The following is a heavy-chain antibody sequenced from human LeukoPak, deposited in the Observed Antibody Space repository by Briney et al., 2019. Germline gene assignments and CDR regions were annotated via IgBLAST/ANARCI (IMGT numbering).Heavy chain of an antibody. CDR1: GGTFSSYA. CDR3: VSALDTAMVSADY. CDR2: IIPIFGTA. D-gene: IGHD5-18*01. J-gene: IGHJ4*02. V-gene: IGHV1-69*13. Sequence: SVKVSVKASGGTFSSYAISWVRQAPGQGLEWMGGIIPIFGTANYAQKFQGRVTITADESTSTAYMELSSLRSEDTAVYYCVSALDTAMVSADYWGQGTLVTVSS.